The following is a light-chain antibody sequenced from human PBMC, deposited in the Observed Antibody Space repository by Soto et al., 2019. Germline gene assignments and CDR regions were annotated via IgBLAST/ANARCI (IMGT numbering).Light chain of an antibody. J-gene: IGKJ4*01. V-gene: IGKV3-20*01. CDR1: QSVSSSY. CDR3: QQYAET. Sequence: EIVLTQSPGTLSLSPGERATLSCRASQSVSSSYLAWYQQKPGQAPRLLIYGASSRATGIPDRFSGSGSGTDFTLTINRLEPEDFAVYYCQQYAETVGGGTKVEIK. CDR2: GAS.